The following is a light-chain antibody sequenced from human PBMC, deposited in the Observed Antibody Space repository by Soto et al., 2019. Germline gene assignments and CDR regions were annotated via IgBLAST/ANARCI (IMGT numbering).Light chain of an antibody. CDR3: CSYAGSYTFYV. CDR2: DAT. CDR1: SSDVGAYNY. Sequence: QSALTQPRSVSGSPGQSVTISCTGTSSDVGAYNYDSWYQHHPGKAPKLMIYDATERPSGVPDRFSGSKSANTASLTISGLQADDEADYYCCSYAGSYTFYVFGAGTKVTVL. V-gene: IGLV2-11*01. J-gene: IGLJ1*01.